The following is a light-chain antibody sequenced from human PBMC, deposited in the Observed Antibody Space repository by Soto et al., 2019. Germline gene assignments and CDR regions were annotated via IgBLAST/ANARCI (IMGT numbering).Light chain of an antibody. CDR3: QSYDNSPHVV. J-gene: IGLJ2*01. CDR1: SSNIGAGYD. V-gene: IGLV1-40*01. CDR2: GNS. Sequence: SVLTQPPSVSGAPGQRVTISCTGSSSNIGAGYDVHWYQQLPGTAPKLLIYGNSNRPSGVPDRFSGSKSGTSASLAITGLQAEDEADYYCQSYDNSPHVVFGGGTKLTVL.